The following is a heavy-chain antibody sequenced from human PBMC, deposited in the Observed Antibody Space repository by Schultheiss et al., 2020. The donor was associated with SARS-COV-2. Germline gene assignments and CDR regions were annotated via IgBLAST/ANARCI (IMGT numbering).Heavy chain of an antibody. CDR2: INPSGGST. Sequence: ASVKVSCKASGYTFTGYYMHWVRQAPGQGLEWMGIINPSGGSTSYAQKFQGRVTITRDTSASTAYMELSSLRSEDTAVYYCARGRIAVASLLGYWGQGTLVTVSS. V-gene: IGHV1-46*01. CDR1: GYTFTGYY. D-gene: IGHD6-19*01. CDR3: ARGRIAVASLLGY. J-gene: IGHJ4*02.